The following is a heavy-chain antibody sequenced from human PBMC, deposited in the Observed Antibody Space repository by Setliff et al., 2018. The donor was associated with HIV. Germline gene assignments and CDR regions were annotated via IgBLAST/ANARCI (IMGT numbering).Heavy chain of an antibody. J-gene: IGHJ4*02. Sequence: ASVKVSCKASGYTFTGYYIHWVRQAPGQGLQWMGRINPSDGTTNYAQNFQGRFTMTRDTTTNTVYMELSSLRAEDTAVYYCVRERVGGYFDYWGQGTLVTVSS. CDR2: INPSDGTT. CDR1: GYTFTGYY. CDR3: VRERVGGYFDY. V-gene: IGHV1-46*03. D-gene: IGHD3-10*01.